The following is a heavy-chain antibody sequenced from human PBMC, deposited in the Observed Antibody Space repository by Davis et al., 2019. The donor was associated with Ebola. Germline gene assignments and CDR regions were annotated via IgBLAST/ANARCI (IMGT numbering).Heavy chain of an antibody. CDR2: IYAGDSDT. CDR3: AANYGEYKVNPDV. Sequence: GESLKISCKGSGYGFADYWIAWVRQSPGKSLEWMGVIYAGDSDTRYSPSFEGQVTMSVDRYITTAYLQWTSLKASATGMYYCAANYGEYKVNPDVWAQGTLVTVST. D-gene: IGHD4-17*01. V-gene: IGHV5-51*01. CDR1: GYGFADYW. J-gene: IGHJ1*01.